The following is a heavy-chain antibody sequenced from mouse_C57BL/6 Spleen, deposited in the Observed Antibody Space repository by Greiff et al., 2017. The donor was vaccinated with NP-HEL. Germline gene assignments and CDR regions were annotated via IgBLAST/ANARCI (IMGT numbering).Heavy chain of an antibody. CDR1: GYTFTSYW. Sequence: QVQLQQPGAELVKPGASVKMSCKASGYTFTSYWITWVKQRPGQGLEWIGDIYPGSGSTNYNEKFKSKATLTVDTSSSTAYMQLSSLTSEDSAGYYCARLGYYYGSSYDYAMDYWGQGTSVTVSS. J-gene: IGHJ4*01. V-gene: IGHV1-55*01. CDR3: ARLGYYYGSSYDYAMDY. D-gene: IGHD1-1*01. CDR2: IYPGSGST.